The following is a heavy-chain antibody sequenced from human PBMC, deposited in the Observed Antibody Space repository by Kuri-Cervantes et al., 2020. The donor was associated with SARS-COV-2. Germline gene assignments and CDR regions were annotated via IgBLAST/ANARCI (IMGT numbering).Heavy chain of an antibody. CDR3: ARASFDFWSGYYTGYYYDY. V-gene: IGHV3-7*01. CDR1: GFTFSSYA. CDR2: IKQDGSEE. D-gene: IGHD3-3*01. Sequence: GGSLRLSCAASGFTFSSYALHWVRQAPGKGLEWVANIKQDGSEEYYVDSLKGRFTISRDSAKKSLYLQMNSLRAEDTAVYYCARASFDFWSGYYTGYYYDYWGQGTLVTVSS. J-gene: IGHJ4*02.